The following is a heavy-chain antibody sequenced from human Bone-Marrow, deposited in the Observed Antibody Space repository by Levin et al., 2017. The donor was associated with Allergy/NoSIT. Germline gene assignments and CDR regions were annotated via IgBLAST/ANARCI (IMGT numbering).Heavy chain of an antibody. CDR1: GDKLTELS. Sequence: PGESLKISCKVSGDKLTELSIMWVRQAPGKGLEWIGGFDPEDGVTVYAPKFRGRVTLTEDTSADTAYMELSSVRSQDTAVYFCAVLSEGSPPRDDFDIWGQGTKVTVSS. CDR3: AVLSEGSPPRDDFDI. CDR2: FDPEDGVT. V-gene: IGHV1-24*01. D-gene: IGHD6-19*01. J-gene: IGHJ3*02.